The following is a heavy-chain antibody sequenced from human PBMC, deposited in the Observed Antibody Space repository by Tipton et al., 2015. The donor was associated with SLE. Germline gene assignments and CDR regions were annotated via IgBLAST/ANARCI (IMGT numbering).Heavy chain of an antibody. J-gene: IGHJ6*02. D-gene: IGHD3-3*01. V-gene: IGHV3-30-3*01. Sequence: RSLRLSCAASGFTFSSYAMHWVRQAPGKGLEWVAVISYDGSNKYYADSVKGRFTISRDNSKNTLYLQMNSLRAEDTAVYYCARERRFLESDYSYGMDVWGQGTTVTVSS. CDR3: ARERRFLESDYSYGMDV. CDR1: GFTFSSYA. CDR2: ISYDGSNK.